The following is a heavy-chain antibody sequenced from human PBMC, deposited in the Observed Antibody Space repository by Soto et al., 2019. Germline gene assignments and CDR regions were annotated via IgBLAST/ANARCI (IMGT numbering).Heavy chain of an antibody. J-gene: IGHJ5*02. CDR2: INPADSET. CDR1: GYSFTGYW. Sequence: EVQLVQSGAEVKKPGESLKISCQGYGYSFTGYWIAWVRQMPGKGLEWMGIINPADSETTYNPSFEGQVTISADKSISIAYLRWSSLKDSDTAMYFGARVLPGVWRGFDPWAQGTRVTVSS. CDR3: ARVLPGVWRGFDP. D-gene: IGHD2-21*02. V-gene: IGHV5-51*01.